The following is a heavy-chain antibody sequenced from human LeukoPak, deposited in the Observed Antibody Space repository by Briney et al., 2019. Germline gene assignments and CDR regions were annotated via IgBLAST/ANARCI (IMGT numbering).Heavy chain of an antibody. D-gene: IGHD6-25*01. CDR2: ISYDGSNK. J-gene: IGHJ4*02. CDR3: AREGSVWRYYFDY. V-gene: IGHV3-30*04. Sequence: GGSLRLSCAASGFTFSSYAMHWVRQAPGKGLEWVAVISYDGSNKYYADSVKGRFTISRDNSKNTLYLQMNSLRAEDTAVYYCAREGSVWRYYFDYWGQGTQVTVSS. CDR1: GFTFSSYA.